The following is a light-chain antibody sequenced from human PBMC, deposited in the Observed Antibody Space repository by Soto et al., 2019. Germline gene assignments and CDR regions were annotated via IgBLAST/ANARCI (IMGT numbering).Light chain of an antibody. Sequence: QSVLTQPPSVSAAPGQKVTISCSGSNSNIGAGYDVHWYLQLPGTAPKLLVSSNNNRPSGVPDRFSGSKSGTSASLAITGLQAEDEADYYCQSYDSRLSAYVFGTGTKLTVL. CDR3: QSYDSRLSAYV. CDR1: NSNIGAGYD. CDR2: SNN. J-gene: IGLJ1*01. V-gene: IGLV1-40*01.